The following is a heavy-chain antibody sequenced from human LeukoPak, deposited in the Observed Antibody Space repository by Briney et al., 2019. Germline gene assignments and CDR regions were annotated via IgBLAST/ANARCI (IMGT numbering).Heavy chain of an antibody. CDR3: ARDPVVVMDAFDI. Sequence: ASVEVSCKASGYTFTDYYMHWVRQAPGQGLEWMGRINPYSGGTNYAQKFQGRVIMTMDTSVSTAYMELSSLRSDDTTVYYCARDPVVVMDAFDIWGQGTMVTVSS. V-gene: IGHV1-2*06. J-gene: IGHJ3*02. CDR1: GYTFTDYY. CDR2: INPYSGGT. D-gene: IGHD3-22*01.